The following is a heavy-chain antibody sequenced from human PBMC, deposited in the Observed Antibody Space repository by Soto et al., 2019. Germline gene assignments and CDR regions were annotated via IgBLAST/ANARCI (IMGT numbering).Heavy chain of an antibody. CDR3: TRPPSRNYYYDSSDFDY. J-gene: IGHJ4*02. V-gene: IGHV3-49*04. Sequence: QPGGSLRLSCTASGFTFGDYAMSWVRQAPGKGLEWVGFIRSKAYGGTTEYAASVKGRFTISRDDSKSIAYLQMNSLKTEDTAVYYCTRPPSRNYYYDSSDFDYWGQGTLVTVSS. D-gene: IGHD3-22*01. CDR2: IRSKAYGGTT. CDR1: GFTFGDYA.